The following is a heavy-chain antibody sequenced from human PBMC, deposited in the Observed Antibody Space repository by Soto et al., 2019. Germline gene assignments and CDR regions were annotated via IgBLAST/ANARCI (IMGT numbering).Heavy chain of an antibody. CDR2: FDPEDGET. V-gene: IGHV1-24*01. Sequence: ASVKVSCKVSGYTLTELSMHWVRQAPGKGLEWMGGFDPEDGETIYAQKFQGRVTMTTDTSTSTAYMELRSLISDDTAVYYCARDLHGDPYYWG. CDR1: GYTLTELS. CDR3: ARDLHGDPYY. J-gene: IGHJ4*01. D-gene: IGHD4-17*01.